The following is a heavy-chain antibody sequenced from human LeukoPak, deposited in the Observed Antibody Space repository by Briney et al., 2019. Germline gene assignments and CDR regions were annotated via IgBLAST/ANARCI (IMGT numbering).Heavy chain of an antibody. V-gene: IGHV4-38-2*02. J-gene: IGHJ5*02. Sequence: SETLSLTCTVSGYSISSGYYWGWIRQPPGKGLEWIGSIYHSGSTYYNPSLKSRVTISVDTSKSQFSLKLSSVTAADTAVYYCARHRVVVPAAIGSWFDPWGQGTLVTVSS. CDR2: IYHSGST. CDR3: ARHRVVVPAAIGSWFDP. CDR1: GYSISSGYY. D-gene: IGHD2-2*02.